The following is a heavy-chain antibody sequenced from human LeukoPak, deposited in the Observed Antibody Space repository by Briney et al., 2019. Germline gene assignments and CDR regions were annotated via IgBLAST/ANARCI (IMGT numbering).Heavy chain of an antibody. CDR3: AKDPPVVAAPDY. V-gene: IGHV3-30*02. Sequence: GGSLRLPCAASGFTFSSYGMHWVRQAPGKGLEWVAFIRYDGSNKYYADSVKGRFTISRDNSKNTLYLQMNSLRAEDTAVYYCAKDPPVVAAPDYWGQGTLVTVSS. D-gene: IGHD2-15*01. CDR1: GFTFSSYG. J-gene: IGHJ4*02. CDR2: IRYDGSNK.